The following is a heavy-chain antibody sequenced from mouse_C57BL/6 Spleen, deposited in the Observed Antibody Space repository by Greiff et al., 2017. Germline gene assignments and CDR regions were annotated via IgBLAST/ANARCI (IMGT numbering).Heavy chain of an antibody. CDR1: GYSFTGYY. D-gene: IGHD2-2*01. CDR2: INPSTGGT. V-gene: IGHV1-42*01. Sequence: EVHLQQSGPELVKPGASVKISCKASGYSFTGYYMNWVKQSPEKSLEWIGEINPSTGGTTYNQKFKAKATLTVDKSSSTAYMQLKSLTSEDSAVYYCARGVGYDEDYAMDYWGQGTSVTVSS. CDR3: ARGVGYDEDYAMDY. J-gene: IGHJ4*01.